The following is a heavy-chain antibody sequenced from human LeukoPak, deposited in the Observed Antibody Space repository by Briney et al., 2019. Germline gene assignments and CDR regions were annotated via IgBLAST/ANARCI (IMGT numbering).Heavy chain of an antibody. V-gene: IGHV3-7*04. Sequence: GGSLRLSCAASGFTFSSYWMSWVRQAPGKGLEWVANIKQDGSEKYYVDSVKGRFTISRDNAKNSLYLQMNSLRAEDTAVYYCARGVVPAAANWFDLWGQGTLVTVSS. CDR3: ARGVVPAAANWFDL. D-gene: IGHD2-2*01. J-gene: IGHJ5*02. CDR1: GFTFSSYW. CDR2: IKQDGSEK.